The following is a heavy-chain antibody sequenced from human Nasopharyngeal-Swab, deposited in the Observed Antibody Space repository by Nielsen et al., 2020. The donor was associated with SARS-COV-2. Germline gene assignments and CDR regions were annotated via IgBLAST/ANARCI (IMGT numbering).Heavy chain of an antibody. CDR3: ARGIRPGPRATRGRYFDY. D-gene: IGHD1-26*01. Sequence: RQAPGKGLEWIGEINHSGSTNYNPSLKSRVTISVDTSKNQFSLKLSSVTAADTAVYYCARGIRPGPRATRGRYFDYWGRGTLVTVSS. CDR2: INHSGST. V-gene: IGHV4-34*01. J-gene: IGHJ4*02.